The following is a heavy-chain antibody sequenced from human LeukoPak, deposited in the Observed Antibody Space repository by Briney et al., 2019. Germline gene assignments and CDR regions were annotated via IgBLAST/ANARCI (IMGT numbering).Heavy chain of an antibody. Sequence: GGSLRLSCAASGFTFSIYAMSWVRQTPGRELEWVAAISGSGDNTYYADSVKGRFTISRDNSKNTLYLQMNSLRAEDTAVYYCAKESLYGNADFWGQGTLVTVSS. CDR1: GFTFSIYA. CDR3: AKESLYGNADF. D-gene: IGHD4-17*01. J-gene: IGHJ4*02. V-gene: IGHV3-23*01. CDR2: ISGSGDNT.